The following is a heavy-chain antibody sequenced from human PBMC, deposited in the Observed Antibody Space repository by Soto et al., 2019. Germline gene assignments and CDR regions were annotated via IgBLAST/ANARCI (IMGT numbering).Heavy chain of an antibody. CDR2: INPSGGST. D-gene: IGHD2-15*01. J-gene: IGHJ4*02. CDR1: GYTFTSYY. CDR3: ARGRAVVAATMHFDY. Sequence: QVQLVQSGAEVKKPGASVKVSCKASGYTFTSYYMHWVRQAPGQGLEWMGIINPSGGSTSYAQKLQGRVTMTRDTSTSTVYRELRSLRSEDTAVYYCARGRAVVAATMHFDYWGQGTLVTVSS. V-gene: IGHV1-46*03.